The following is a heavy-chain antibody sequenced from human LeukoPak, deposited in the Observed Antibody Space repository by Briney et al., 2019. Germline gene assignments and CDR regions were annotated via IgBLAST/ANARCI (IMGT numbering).Heavy chain of an antibody. CDR1: GFTFSSYE. Sequence: GGSLRLSCAASGFTFSSYEMNWVRQAPGKGLEWVSYISSSGSTIYYADSVKGRFTISRDNAKNSLYLQMNSLRAEDTAVYYYARDSSDYGDYKPHDYWGQGTLVTVSS. D-gene: IGHD4-17*01. CDR3: ARDSSDYGDYKPHDY. J-gene: IGHJ4*02. V-gene: IGHV3-48*03. CDR2: ISSSGSTI.